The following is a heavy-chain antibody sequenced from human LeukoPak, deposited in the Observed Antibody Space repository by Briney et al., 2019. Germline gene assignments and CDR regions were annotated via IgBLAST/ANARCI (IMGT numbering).Heavy chain of an antibody. D-gene: IGHD6-19*01. CDR3: ARWYGRGGECVENIAVAGTDY. CDR2: IYYSGST. CDR1: GGSISSGGYY. Sequence: PSETLSLTCTVSGGSISSGGYYWSWIRRHPGKGLEWIGYIYYSGSTYYSPSLKSRVTISVDTSKNQFSLKLSSVTAADTAVYYCARWYGRGGECVENIAVAGTDYWGQGTLVTVSS. J-gene: IGHJ4*02. V-gene: IGHV4-31*03.